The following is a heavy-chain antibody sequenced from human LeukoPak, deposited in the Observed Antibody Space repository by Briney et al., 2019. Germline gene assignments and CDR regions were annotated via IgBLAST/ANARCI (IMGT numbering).Heavy chain of an antibody. CDR3: ARGRRGDGDVLDV. CDR2: IGSGGAPI. V-gene: IGHV3-48*03. J-gene: IGHJ3*01. D-gene: IGHD2-21*02. CDR1: GLTFSSYE. Sequence: GGSLILSCAVPGLTFSSYEMNWARPAPGKAMEWVSYIGSGGAPILYADSVKGRFTISRDNAKSSLDLQMNSLRVEDTAVYYCARGRRGDGDVLDVWGQGTMVTVSS.